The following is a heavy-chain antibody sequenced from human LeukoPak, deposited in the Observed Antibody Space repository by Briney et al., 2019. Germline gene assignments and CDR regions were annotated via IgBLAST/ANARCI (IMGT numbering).Heavy chain of an antibody. Sequence: TGGSLRLSCAASGFTFSSYAMHWVRQAPGKGLEWVAVISYDGSNKYYADSVKGRFTISRDNSKNTLYLQMNSLRAEDTAVYYCARDPNWNDDNYYYYGMDVWGQGTTVTVSS. CDR2: ISYDGSNK. CDR3: ARDPNWNDDNYYYYGMDV. J-gene: IGHJ6*02. CDR1: GFTFSSYA. D-gene: IGHD1-20*01. V-gene: IGHV3-30-3*01.